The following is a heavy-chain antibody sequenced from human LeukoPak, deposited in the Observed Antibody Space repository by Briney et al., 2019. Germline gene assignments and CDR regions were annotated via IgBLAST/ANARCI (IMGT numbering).Heavy chain of an antibody. CDR1: GYTFTGYY. CDR3: ARVRDGYNDAYDI. J-gene: IGHJ3*02. CDR2: INPNSGGT. D-gene: IGHD5-24*01. V-gene: IGHV1-2*02. Sequence: ASVKVSCKASGYTFTGYYMHWVRQAPGQGLEWMGWINPNSGGTNYAQKFQGRLTLTGDTSTSTVYMELSSLRSEDTAVYYCARVRDGYNDAYDIWGQGTMVTVTS.